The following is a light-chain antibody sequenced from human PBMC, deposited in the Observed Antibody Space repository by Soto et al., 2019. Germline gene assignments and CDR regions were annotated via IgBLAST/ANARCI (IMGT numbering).Light chain of an antibody. Sequence: QSALTQPASVSGSPGQSITISCTGTSSDVGGYNYISWYQQHPGKAPKLILYEVSDRPSGVSNRFSGSKSGNTASLTISGLQDEDEADYYCCSYTSSSTLSVFGTGTKVTVL. J-gene: IGLJ1*01. CDR3: CSYTSSSTLSV. V-gene: IGLV2-14*01. CDR2: EVS. CDR1: SSDVGGYNY.